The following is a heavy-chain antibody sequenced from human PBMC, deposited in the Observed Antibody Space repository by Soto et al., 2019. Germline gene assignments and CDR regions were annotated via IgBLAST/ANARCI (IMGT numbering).Heavy chain of an antibody. CDR2: IDAGNGNT. V-gene: IGHV1-3*01. D-gene: IGHD2-15*01. Sequence: ASVKVSCKASGYTFTSYAMHWVRQAPGQRLEWMGWIDAGNGNTKYSQKFQGRVTITRDTSASTAYMELSSLRSEDTAVYYCASQKSGYPEYFQHWGQGTLVTVSS. J-gene: IGHJ1*01. CDR3: ASQKSGYPEYFQH. CDR1: GYTFTSYA.